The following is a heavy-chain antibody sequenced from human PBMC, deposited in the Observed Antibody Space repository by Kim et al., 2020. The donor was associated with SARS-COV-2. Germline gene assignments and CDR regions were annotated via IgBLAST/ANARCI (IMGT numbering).Heavy chain of an antibody. CDR2: ISYDGSNK. D-gene: IGHD1-26*01. CDR3: ATSREWELRGAFDI. CDR1: GFTFSSYG. J-gene: IGHJ3*02. Sequence: GGSLRLSCAASGFTFSSYGMHWVRQAPGKGLEWVAVISYDGSNKYYADSVKGRFTISRDNSKNTLYLQMNSLRAEDTAVYYCATSREWELRGAFDIWGQG. V-gene: IGHV3-30*03.